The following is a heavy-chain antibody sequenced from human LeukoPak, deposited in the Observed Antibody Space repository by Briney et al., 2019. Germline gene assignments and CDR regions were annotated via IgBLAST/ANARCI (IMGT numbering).Heavy chain of an antibody. J-gene: IGHJ4*02. CDR3: ARDPRGITALVDYFDY. CDR2: IRYDGSNK. D-gene: IGHD5-18*01. CDR1: GFTFSSYG. Sequence: GGSLRLSCAASGFTFSSYGIHWVRQAPGKGLEWVTFIRYDGSNKYYADSVKGRFTISRDNAKNSLYLQMSSLRVEDTAVYYCARDPRGITALVDYFDYWGQGTLVTVSS. V-gene: IGHV3-30*02.